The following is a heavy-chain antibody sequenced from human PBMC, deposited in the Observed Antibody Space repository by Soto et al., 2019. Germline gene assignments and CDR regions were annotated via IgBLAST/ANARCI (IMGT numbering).Heavy chain of an antibody. J-gene: IGHJ4*02. CDR1: GFIFSMYW. CDR3: TRGPRPTSIGTGAF. CDR2: ITDDGSTT. V-gene: IGHV3-74*01. D-gene: IGHD3-10*01. Sequence: PGGSLRLSCETSGFIFSMYWMPWVRQVPGKGPQWVARITDDGSTTYYAASVEARFTISRDNAKNALYLQMTSLRADDTAVYYCTRGPRPTSIGTGAFWGQRPLVTVSS.